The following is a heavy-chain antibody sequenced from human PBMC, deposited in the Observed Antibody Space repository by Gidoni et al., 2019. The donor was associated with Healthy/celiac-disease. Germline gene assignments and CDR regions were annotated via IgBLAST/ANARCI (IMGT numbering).Heavy chain of an antibody. CDR3: ARDAQAAADPGFDY. D-gene: IGHD6-13*01. V-gene: IGHV3-33*01. J-gene: IGHJ4*02. CDR1: GFPFSSYG. Sequence: QVQLVESGGGVFQPGWSLVLSCAAPGFPFSSYGMHWVRQAPGKGLEWVAVIWYDGSNKYYADSVKGRFTISRDNSKNTLYLQMNSLRAEDTAVYYCARDAQAAADPGFDYWGQGTLVTVSS. CDR2: IWYDGSNK.